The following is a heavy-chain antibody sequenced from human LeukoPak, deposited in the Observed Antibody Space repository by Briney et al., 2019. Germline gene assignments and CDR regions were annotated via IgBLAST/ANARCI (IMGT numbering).Heavy chain of an antibody. CDR2: IYYSGST. J-gene: IGHJ4*02. CDR3: ARTPPLDYYDSSGPLDY. Sequence: SETLSLTCTVSGGSISSSSYYWGWMRQPPGKGLEWIGSIYYSGSTYYNPSLKSRVTISVDTSKNQFSLKLSSVTAADTAVYYCARTPPLDYYDSSGPLDYWGQGTLVTVSS. CDR1: GGSISSSSYY. D-gene: IGHD3-22*01. V-gene: IGHV4-39*01.